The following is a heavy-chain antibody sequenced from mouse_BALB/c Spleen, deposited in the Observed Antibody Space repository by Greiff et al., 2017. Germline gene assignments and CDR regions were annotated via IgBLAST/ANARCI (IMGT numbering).Heavy chain of an antibody. D-gene: IGHD1-2*01. V-gene: IGHV1-82*01. CDR1: GYAFSSSW. CDR3: ARSLLRPGYFDY. CDR2: IYPGDGDT. Sequence: VQLQQSGPELVKPGASVKISCKASGYAFSSSWMNWVKQRPGQGLEWIGRIYPGDGDTNYNGKFKGKATLTADKSSSTAYMQLSSLTSVDSAVYFCARSLLRPGYFDYWGQGTTLTVSS. J-gene: IGHJ2*01.